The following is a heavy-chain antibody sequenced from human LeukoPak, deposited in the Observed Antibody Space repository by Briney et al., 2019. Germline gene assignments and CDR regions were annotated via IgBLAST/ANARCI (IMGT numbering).Heavy chain of an antibody. J-gene: IGHJ4*02. CDR1: GFTFTSYA. CDR2: IWYDGSNK. D-gene: IGHD6-19*01. CDR3: ARGYSSGWSAFDY. Sequence: GGSLRLSCATSGFTFTSYAMHWVRQAPGKGLEWVALIWYDGSNKYYADSVKGRFTISRDNSKNTLYLQMNSLRAEDTAVYYCARGYSSGWSAFDYWGQGTLVTVSS. V-gene: IGHV3-33*01.